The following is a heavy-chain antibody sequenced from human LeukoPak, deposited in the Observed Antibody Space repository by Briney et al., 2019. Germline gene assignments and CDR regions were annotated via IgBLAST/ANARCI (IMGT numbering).Heavy chain of an antibody. V-gene: IGHV1-46*01. J-gene: IGHJ5*02. CDR1: GYTFTSYY. CDR3: ARGAGYCSGGSCYYNWFDP. CDR2: INPSGGST. Sequence: ASVKVSCKASGYTFTSYYMHLVRQAPGQGLEWMGIINPSGGSTSYAQKFQGRVTMTRDTSTSTVYMELSSLRSEDTAVYYCARGAGYCSGGSCYYNWFDPWGQGTLVTVSS. D-gene: IGHD2-15*01.